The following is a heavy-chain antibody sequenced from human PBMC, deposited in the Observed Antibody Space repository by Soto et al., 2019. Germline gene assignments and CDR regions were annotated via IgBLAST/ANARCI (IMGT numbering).Heavy chain of an antibody. Sequence: SETLSLTCTVSGGSISSYYWSWIRQPPGKGLEWIGYIYYSGSTNYNPSLKSRVTITVDTSKNQFSLKLSSVTAADTAVYYCARLVVSAAHDDQYYMDVWGKGTTVTVSS. D-gene: IGHD2-2*01. CDR1: GGSISSYY. CDR3: ARLVVSAAHDDQYYMDV. CDR2: IYYSGST. V-gene: IGHV4-59*08. J-gene: IGHJ6*03.